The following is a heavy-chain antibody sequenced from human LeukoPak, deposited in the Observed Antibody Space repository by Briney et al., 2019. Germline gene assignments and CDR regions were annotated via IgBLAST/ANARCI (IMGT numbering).Heavy chain of an antibody. D-gene: IGHD5-24*01. V-gene: IGHV4-59*08. J-gene: IGHJ5*02. Sequence: RPSETLSLTCTVSGGSISSYYWSWIRQPPGKGLEWIGSIYHSGSTYYNPVLKSRVTISADTSKNQFFLKLSSVTAADTAVYYCARLRDLYNCFDPWGQGTLVTVSS. CDR2: IYHSGST. CDR3: ARLRDLYNCFDP. CDR1: GGSISSYY.